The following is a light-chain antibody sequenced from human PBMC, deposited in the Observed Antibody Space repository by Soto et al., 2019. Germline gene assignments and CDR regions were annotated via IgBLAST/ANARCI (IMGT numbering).Light chain of an antibody. CDR1: QSISRSD. J-gene: IGKJ4*01. V-gene: IGKV3-20*01. Sequence: EIVLTQSPGTVSLSPGESATLSCRASQSISRSDLAWYQHRPGQSPRLLIYATSSRATGIPDRFTGGGAGTGFTLTISRLEPEDSAVYYCQQSGSSPTFGGGTKVEIK. CDR2: ATS. CDR3: QQSGSSPT.